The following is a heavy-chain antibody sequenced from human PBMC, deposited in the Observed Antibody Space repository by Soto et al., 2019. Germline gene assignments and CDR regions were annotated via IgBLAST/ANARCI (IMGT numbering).Heavy chain of an antibody. CDR2: IYYSGST. Sequence: PSETLSLTCAVSGGSISSGDYYWVLIRHPPGKGLEWIGYIYYSGSTYYNPSLKSRVTISVDTSKNQFSLKLSSVTAADTAVYYCARVSSYSSSAYYFDYWGQGTLVTVSS. CDR3: ARVSSYSSSAYYFDY. V-gene: IGHV4-30-4*01. CDR1: GGSISSGDYY. J-gene: IGHJ4*02. D-gene: IGHD6-6*01.